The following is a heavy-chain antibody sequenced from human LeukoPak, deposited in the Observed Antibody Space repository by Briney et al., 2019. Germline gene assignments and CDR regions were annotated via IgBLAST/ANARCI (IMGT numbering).Heavy chain of an antibody. J-gene: IGHJ4*02. V-gene: IGHV1-18*01. CDR3: ARDPLTTVTDSFDY. CDR1: GYTFTSYG. Sequence: GASVKVSCKASGYTFTSYGISWVRQAPGQGLEWMGWIIAYNGNTNYAQKLQGRVTMTTDTSTSTAYMELRSLRSDDTAVYYCARDPLTTVTDSFDYWGQGTLVTVSS. D-gene: IGHD4-17*01. CDR2: IIAYNGNT.